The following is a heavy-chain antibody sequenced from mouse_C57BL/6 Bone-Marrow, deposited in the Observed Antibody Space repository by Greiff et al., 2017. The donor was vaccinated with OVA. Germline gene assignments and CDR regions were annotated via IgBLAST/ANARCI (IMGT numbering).Heavy chain of an antibody. CDR1: GFSLTSYG. J-gene: IGHJ4*01. CDR2: IWSGGST. Sequence: VQLQESGPGLVQPSQSLSITCTVSGFSLTSYGVHWVRQPPGKGLEWLGVIWSGGSTDYNAAFISRLSISKDNSKSQVFFKMNSLQADDTAIYYCAKNDGYYDYYAMDYWGQGTSVTVSS. V-gene: IGHV2-4*01. D-gene: IGHD2-3*01. CDR3: AKNDGYYDYYAMDY.